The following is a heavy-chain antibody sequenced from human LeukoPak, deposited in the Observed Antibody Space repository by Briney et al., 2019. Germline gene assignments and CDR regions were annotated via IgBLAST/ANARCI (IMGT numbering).Heavy chain of an antibody. CDR2: IRITAINYAP. V-gene: IGHV3-73*01. J-gene: IGHJ4*02. CDR3: TRRGDKHYESSGGDF. CDR1: GFTLRASA. D-gene: IGHD3-22*01. Sequence: GRSLRPSCAASGFTLRASAMHWVRQASGKGREWVGRIRITAINYAPAYAGSRKGRFTISRDDSKNTAYLQMNSLETQDTAVYYCTRRGDKHYESSGGDFCGQGTMVSVSS.